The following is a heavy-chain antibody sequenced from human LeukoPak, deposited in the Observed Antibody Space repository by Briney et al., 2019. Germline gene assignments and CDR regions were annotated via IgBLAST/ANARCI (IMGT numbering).Heavy chain of an antibody. CDR1: GGSVSSNNYY. J-gene: IGHJ4*02. D-gene: IGHD7-27*01. CDR2: VYYSGST. V-gene: IGHV4-39*07. CDR3: ARVDWGKLYFDY. Sequence: SETLSLTCTLYGGSVSSNNYYWGWIRQPPGKGLEWIGSVYYSGSTNYNPSLKSRVTISIDTSKNQFSLKLSSVTAADTAVFYCARVDWGKLYFDYWGQGTLVTVSS.